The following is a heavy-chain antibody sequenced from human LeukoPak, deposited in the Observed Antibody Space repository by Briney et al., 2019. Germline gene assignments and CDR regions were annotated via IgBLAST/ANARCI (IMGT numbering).Heavy chain of an antibody. Sequence: ASVKVSCKASGGTFSSYTISWVRQAPGQGLEWMGWISAYNGNTNYAQKLQGRVTMTTDTSTSTAYMELRSLRSDDTAVYYCARDGGSDSKYYDILTAGDYWGQGTLVTVSS. CDR3: ARDGGSDSKYYDILTAGDY. V-gene: IGHV1-18*01. CDR2: ISAYNGNT. D-gene: IGHD3-9*01. J-gene: IGHJ4*02. CDR1: GGTFSSYT.